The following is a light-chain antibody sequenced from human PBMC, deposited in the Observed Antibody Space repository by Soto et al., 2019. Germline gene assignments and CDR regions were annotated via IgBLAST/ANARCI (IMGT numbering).Light chain of an antibody. CDR3: VTWDSSLNAVV. Sequence: QSVLTQSPSVSAAPGQKVTISCSGGSSNIGKNYVSWYQHLPGTAPKLLIYEDHKRPSGIPDRFSGSKSATSATLGITGLQTGDEADYYCVTWDSSLNAVVFGGGTQLTVL. CDR1: SSNIGKNY. CDR2: EDH. V-gene: IGLV1-51*02. J-gene: IGLJ3*02.